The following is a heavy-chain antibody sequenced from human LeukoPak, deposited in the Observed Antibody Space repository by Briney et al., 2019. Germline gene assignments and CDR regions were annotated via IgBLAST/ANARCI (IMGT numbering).Heavy chain of an antibody. V-gene: IGHV3-23*01. CDR3: ARWIYYYDS. Sequence: GGSLRLSCAASGFTVSSHYMSWVRQAPGKGLEWVSAISAGGDTTLYADSVKGRFTISRDNSRNTLYLQMNNLRAEDTAIYHCARWIYYYDSWGQGTLVTVSS. CDR2: ISAGGDTT. CDR1: GFTVSSHY. J-gene: IGHJ4*02. D-gene: IGHD5-12*01.